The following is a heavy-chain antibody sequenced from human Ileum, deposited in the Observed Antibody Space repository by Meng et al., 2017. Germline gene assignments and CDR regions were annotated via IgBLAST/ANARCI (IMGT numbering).Heavy chain of an antibody. Sequence: VRLPGSGPGLGSPSETLSLTCTVSGGSVSSDTYFLSWIRQPPGKGLEWIGYIYFSGGTYYNPSLTSRVTISRDTSKKQFSLNLISATDADTAVYYCATGSFSSDLPFDYWGQGTLVTVSS. CDR1: GGSVSSDTYF. D-gene: IGHD3-3*01. CDR2: IYFSGGT. J-gene: IGHJ4*02. V-gene: IGHV4-61*01. CDR3: ATGSFSSDLPFDY.